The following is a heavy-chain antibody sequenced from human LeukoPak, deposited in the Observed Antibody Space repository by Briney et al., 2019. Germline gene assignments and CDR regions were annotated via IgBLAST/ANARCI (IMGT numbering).Heavy chain of an antibody. CDR1: GFTFSSYA. CDR2: ISSSSSYI. V-gene: IGHV3-21*01. Sequence: GRSLRLSCAASGFTFSSYAMHWVRQAPGKGLEWVSSISSSSSYIYYADSVKGRFTISRDNAKNSLYLQMNSLRAEDTAVYYCARDFGGTSSGWYHYYYGMDVWGQGTTVTVSS. CDR3: ARDFGGTSSGWYHYYYGMDV. D-gene: IGHD6-19*01. J-gene: IGHJ6*02.